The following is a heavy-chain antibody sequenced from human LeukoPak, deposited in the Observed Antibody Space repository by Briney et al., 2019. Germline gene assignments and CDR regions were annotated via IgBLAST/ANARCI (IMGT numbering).Heavy chain of an antibody. CDR3: AREPYAEEFDY. Sequence: GGSLGLSCAASGFTFSDYWMSWVRQAPGKGLEWVANIKQDGSEKYYVDSVKGRFTISRDNAKNSLYLQMNSLRAEDTAVYYCAREPYAEEFDYWGQGTLVTVSS. D-gene: IGHD4-17*01. CDR1: GFTFSDYW. V-gene: IGHV3-7*04. J-gene: IGHJ4*02. CDR2: IKQDGSEK.